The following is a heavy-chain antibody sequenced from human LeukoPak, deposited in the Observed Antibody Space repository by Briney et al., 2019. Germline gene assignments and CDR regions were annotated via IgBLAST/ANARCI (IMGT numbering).Heavy chain of an antibody. CDR3: ARLLPGGGATIWYYFDY. Sequence: SETLSLTCTVSGGSISSSSYYWVWIRQPQGKGLEWIGSIYYSGSTYYNPSLKSRVTISVDTSKNQFSLKLSSVTAADTAVYYCARLLPGGGATIWYYFDYWGQGTLVTVSS. D-gene: IGHD1-26*01. CDR2: IYYSGST. V-gene: IGHV4-39*01. J-gene: IGHJ4*02. CDR1: GGSISSSSYY.